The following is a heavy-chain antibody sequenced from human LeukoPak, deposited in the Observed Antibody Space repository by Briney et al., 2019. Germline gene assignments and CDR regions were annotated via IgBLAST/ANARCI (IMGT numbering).Heavy chain of an antibody. CDR2: ISYDGGNK. CDR1: GFTFSDYG. J-gene: IGHJ4*02. Sequence: GSLRLSCAASGFTFSDYGMHWVRQAPGKGLEWVALISYDGGNKFYADSVRDRFTISRDNSKNTLFLQMNSLRIEDTAVYYCAKVFEVRGARRPKDYWGQGTLVIVSS. V-gene: IGHV3-30*18. D-gene: IGHD3-10*01. CDR3: AKVFEVRGARRPKDY.